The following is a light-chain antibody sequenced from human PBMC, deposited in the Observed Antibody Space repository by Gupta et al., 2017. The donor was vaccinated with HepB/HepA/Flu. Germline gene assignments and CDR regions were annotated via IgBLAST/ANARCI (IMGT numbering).Light chain of an antibody. V-gene: IGKV3-15*01. CDR1: QNLSNK. J-gene: IGKJ1*01. Sequence: ESVMTQSPATLSVSPGERATLSCRASQNLSNKLAWYQQRPGQPPRLLIYGASTRATGIPARFSGSGSGTEFTLTISSLESEDFAVYHCQQYNKWPPTFGQGTKVEI. CDR2: GAS. CDR3: QQYNKWPPT.